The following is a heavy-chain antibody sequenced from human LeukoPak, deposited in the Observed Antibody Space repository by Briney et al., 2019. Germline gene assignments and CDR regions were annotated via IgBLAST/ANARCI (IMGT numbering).Heavy chain of an antibody. Sequence: SVKVSCKASGGTFSSYAITWVRQAPGQGLEWMGRIIPILGLPNYAQKFQGRVTITADKSTSTAYMELSSLRSEDTAVYYCARERGPWGDSAAFHIWGQGTLVTVSS. D-gene: IGHD1-1*01. V-gene: IGHV1-69*04. CDR1: GGTFSSYA. J-gene: IGHJ3*02. CDR2: IIPILGLP. CDR3: ARERGPWGDSAAFHI.